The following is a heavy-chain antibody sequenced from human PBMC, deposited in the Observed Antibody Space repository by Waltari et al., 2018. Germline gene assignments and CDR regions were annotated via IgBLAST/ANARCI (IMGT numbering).Heavy chain of an antibody. CDR1: GFTFSSYG. J-gene: IGHJ4*02. V-gene: IGHV3-33*01. Sequence: QVQLVESGGGVVQPGRSLRLSCAASGFTFSSYGMPWVRQAPGKGLEWVAVIWYDGSNKYYADSVKGRFTISRDNSKNTLYLQMDSLRAEDTAVYYCARDDCSGGRCYIDYWGQGTLVTVSS. CDR2: IWYDGSNK. CDR3: ARDDCSGGRCYIDY. D-gene: IGHD2-15*01.